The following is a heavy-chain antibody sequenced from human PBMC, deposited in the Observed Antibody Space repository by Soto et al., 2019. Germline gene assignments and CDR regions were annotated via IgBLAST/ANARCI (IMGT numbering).Heavy chain of an antibody. CDR1: GFTFSSYW. Sequence: EVQLVESGGGLVQPGGSLRLSCAASGFTFSSYWMSWVRQAPGKGLEWVANIKEDGSEKYYVDSVKGRFTISRDNAKNSLYLQMNSLRAEDTAVYYCASDFVVAATGDYYGMDVWGQGTTVTVSS. J-gene: IGHJ6*02. D-gene: IGHD2-15*01. V-gene: IGHV3-7*04. CDR3: ASDFVVAATGDYYGMDV. CDR2: IKEDGSEK.